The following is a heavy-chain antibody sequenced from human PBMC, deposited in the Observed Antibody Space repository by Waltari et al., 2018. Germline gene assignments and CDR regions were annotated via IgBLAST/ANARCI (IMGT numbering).Heavy chain of an antibody. V-gene: IGHV3-74*01. CDR2: TNADGSST. D-gene: IGHD3-3*01. J-gene: IGHJ6*02. CDR3: ARDLNYDFWSGYHERFYYYGLDL. CDR1: EFRFSSYW. Sequence: EVQLVESGGRVAQSGGSLRLSCAAPEFRFSSYWMHWVRQAPGKGLVWVSRTNADGSSTDYADFAKGRFTVSRDNAKNTLTLQMNSLRVEDTAVYYCARDLNYDFWSGYHERFYYYGLDLWGQGTAVTVYS.